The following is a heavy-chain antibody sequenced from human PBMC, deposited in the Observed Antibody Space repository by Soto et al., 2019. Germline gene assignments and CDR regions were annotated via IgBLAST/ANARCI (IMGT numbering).Heavy chain of an antibody. CDR1: GFTFSSYA. V-gene: IGHV3-23*01. CDR2: ISGSGVST. CDR3: AKDHRIWGRLVEYMDV. J-gene: IGHJ6*02. D-gene: IGHD3-10*01. Sequence: EVQLLESGGGLVQPGGSLRLSCAASGFTFSSYALGWVRQAPGRGLECVSAISGSGVSTFYADSVKGRFTISRVTSKNTLYLQMNTLTAEDTAVYYWAKDHRIWGRLVEYMDVWGQGTTVTVSS.